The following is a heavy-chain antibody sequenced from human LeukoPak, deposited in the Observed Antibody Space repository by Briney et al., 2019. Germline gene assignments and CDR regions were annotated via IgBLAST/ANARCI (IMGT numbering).Heavy chain of an antibody. CDR3: ARYVRIAARHSYYGMDV. D-gene: IGHD6-6*01. CDR1: GFTFSSYS. CDR2: ISSSSSYI. V-gene: IGHV3-21*01. J-gene: IGHJ6*02. Sequence: PGGFLRLSCAASGFTFSSYSMNWVRQAPGKGLEWVSSISSSSSYIYYADSVKGRFTISRDNAKNSLYLQMNSLRAEDTAVYYCARYVRIAARHSYYGMDVWGQGTTVTVSS.